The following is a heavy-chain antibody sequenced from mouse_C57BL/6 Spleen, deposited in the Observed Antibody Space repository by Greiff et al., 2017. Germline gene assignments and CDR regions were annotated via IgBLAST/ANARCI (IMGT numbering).Heavy chain of an antibody. D-gene: IGHD2-3*01. CDR1: GYTFTSYW. CDR3: AREGYYPDYYAMDY. Sequence: QVHVKQPGAELVKPGASVKLSCKASGYTFTSYWMHWVKQRPGQGLEWIGMIHPNSGSPNYNEKFKSKATLTVDKSSSTAYMQLSSLTSEDSAVYYCAREGYYPDYYAMDYWGQGTSVTVSS. J-gene: IGHJ4*01. CDR2: IHPNSGSP. V-gene: IGHV1-64*01.